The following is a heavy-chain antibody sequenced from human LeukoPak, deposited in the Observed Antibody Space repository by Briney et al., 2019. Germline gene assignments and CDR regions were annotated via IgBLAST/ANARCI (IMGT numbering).Heavy chain of an antibody. Sequence: ASVKVSCKASGGTFSSYAISWVRQAPGQGLEWMGGIIPIFGTANYAQKFRGRVTITADKSTRTAYMELSSLRSEDTAVYYCAREVPYDSSRYYQPFDYWGQGTLVTVSS. J-gene: IGHJ4*02. CDR2: IIPIFGTA. CDR1: GGTFSSYA. D-gene: IGHD3-22*01. CDR3: AREVPYDSSRYYQPFDY. V-gene: IGHV1-69*06.